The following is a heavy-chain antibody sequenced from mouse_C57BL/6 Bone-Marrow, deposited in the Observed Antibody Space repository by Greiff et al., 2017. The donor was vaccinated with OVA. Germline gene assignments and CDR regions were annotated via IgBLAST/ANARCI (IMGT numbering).Heavy chain of an antibody. D-gene: IGHD3-2*01. Sequence: EVKLQESGGGLVQPKGSLKLSCAASGFSFNTYAMNWVRQAPGKGLEWVARIRSKSNNYATYYADSVKDRFTISRDDSESMLYLQMNNLKTEDTAMYYCVRHDRRDYYAMDYWGQGTSVTVSS. V-gene: IGHV10-1*01. J-gene: IGHJ4*01. CDR2: IRSKSNNYAT. CDR3: VRHDRRDYYAMDY. CDR1: GFSFNTYA.